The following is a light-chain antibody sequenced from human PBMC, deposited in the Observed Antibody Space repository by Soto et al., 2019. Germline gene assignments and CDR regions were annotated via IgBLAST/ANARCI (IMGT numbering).Light chain of an antibody. CDR2: AAS. V-gene: IGKV1-39*01. Sequence: IQLTQSPSSLSASVGDRVTVTCGASDDITNYLAWYQQKPGKAPKLLIYAASSLQSGVPSRLSGSGSGTDFTLAISSMKNEDFATYYCQQSYSTTPTFGHGTKVDIK. J-gene: IGKJ1*01. CDR1: DDITNY. CDR3: QQSYSTTPT.